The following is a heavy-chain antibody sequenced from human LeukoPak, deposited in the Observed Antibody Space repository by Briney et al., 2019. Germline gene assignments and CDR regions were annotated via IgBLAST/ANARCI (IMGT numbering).Heavy chain of an antibody. CDR3: ARESGYAVGDF. Sequence: GGSLRLSCAASGFIVRSNYMSWFRQAPGKGLEWASVIYNDGRTYYADSVKGRFIISKDISKNTLYLQMNNLRADDTALYYCARESGYAVGDFWGRGTLVTVSS. CDR2: IYNDGRT. V-gene: IGHV3-53*01. D-gene: IGHD2-2*01. J-gene: IGHJ4*02. CDR1: GFIVRSNY.